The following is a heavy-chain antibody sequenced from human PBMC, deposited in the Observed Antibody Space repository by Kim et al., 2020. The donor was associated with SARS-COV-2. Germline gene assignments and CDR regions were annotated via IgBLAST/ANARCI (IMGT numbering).Heavy chain of an antibody. D-gene: IGHD2-15*01. CDR3: AKSKAWWDDAFDI. V-gene: IGHV3-23*01. J-gene: IGHJ3*02. Sequence: YAESVKGRFTISRDNSKNTLYLQMNSLRAEDTAVYYCAKSKAWWDDAFDIWGQGTMVTVSS.